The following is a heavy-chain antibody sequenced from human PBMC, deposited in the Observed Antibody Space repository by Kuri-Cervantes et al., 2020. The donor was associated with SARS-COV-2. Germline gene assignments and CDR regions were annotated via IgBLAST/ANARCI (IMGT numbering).Heavy chain of an antibody. Sequence: GESLKIFCAASGFTFSSYSMNWVRQAPGKGLEWVSSISSSSSYIYYADSVKGRFTISRDNAKNSLYLQMNSLRAEDTAVYYCARVYSGSYYNWFDPWGQGTLVTVSS. CDR2: ISSSSSYI. CDR3: ARVYSGSYYNWFDP. V-gene: IGHV3-21*01. D-gene: IGHD1-26*01. J-gene: IGHJ5*02. CDR1: GFTFSSYS.